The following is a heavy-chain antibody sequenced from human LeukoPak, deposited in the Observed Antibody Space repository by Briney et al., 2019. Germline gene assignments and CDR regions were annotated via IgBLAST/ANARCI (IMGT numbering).Heavy chain of an antibody. V-gene: IGHV1-69*13. CDR1: GGTFSSYA. D-gene: IGHD6-13*01. Sequence: ASVRVSCKASGGTFSSYAISWVRQAPGQGLEWMGGVIPIFGTANYAQKFQGRVTITADESTSTAYMELSSLRSEDTAVYYCARDRRIATAGYYYYGMDVWGQGTTVTVSS. CDR3: ARDRRIATAGYYYYGMDV. CDR2: VIPIFGTA. J-gene: IGHJ6*02.